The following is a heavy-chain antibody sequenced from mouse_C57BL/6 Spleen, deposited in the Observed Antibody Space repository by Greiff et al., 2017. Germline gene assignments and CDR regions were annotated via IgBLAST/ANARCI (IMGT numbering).Heavy chain of an antibody. V-gene: IGHV7-1*01. D-gene: IGHD3-1*01. CDR2: SRNKANDYTT. CDR3: ARDADWSGYAMDY. Sequence: EVQLVESGGGLVQSGRSLRLSCATSGFTFSDFYMEWVRQAPGKGLEWIAASRNKANDYTTEYSASVKGRFIVSRDTSQSILYLQMNALRAEDTAIYYCARDADWSGYAMDYWGQGTSVTVSS. CDR1: GFTFSDFY. J-gene: IGHJ4*01.